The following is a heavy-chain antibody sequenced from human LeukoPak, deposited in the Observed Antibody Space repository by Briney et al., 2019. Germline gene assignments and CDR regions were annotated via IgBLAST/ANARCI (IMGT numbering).Heavy chain of an antibody. CDR1: GGSISSYY. Sequence: SSETLSLTCTVSGGSISSYYWNWIRQPPGKGLEWIGYIYYSGSINYNPSLKSRVTISVDTSKNQFSLKLSSVTAADTAVYYCAREAATNDDAFDIWGQGTMVTVSS. J-gene: IGHJ3*02. D-gene: IGHD2-15*01. CDR2: IYYSGSI. V-gene: IGHV4-59*01. CDR3: AREAATNDDAFDI.